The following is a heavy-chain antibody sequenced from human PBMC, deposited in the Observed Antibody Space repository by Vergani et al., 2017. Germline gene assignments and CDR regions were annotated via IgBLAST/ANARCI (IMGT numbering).Heavy chain of an antibody. D-gene: IGHD3-16*01. CDR1: GGSISSGGYY. V-gene: IGHV4-31*03. Sequence: QVQLQESGPGLVKPSQTLSLTCTVSGGSISSGGYYWSWIRQHPGKGLEWIGYIYNSGSTYYNPSLKSRVTISVDTSKNQFSLKLSSVTAADTAVYYCARERFTARLPYYYYMDVWGKGTTVTVSS. CDR3: ARERFTARLPYYYYMDV. CDR2: IYNSGST. J-gene: IGHJ6*03.